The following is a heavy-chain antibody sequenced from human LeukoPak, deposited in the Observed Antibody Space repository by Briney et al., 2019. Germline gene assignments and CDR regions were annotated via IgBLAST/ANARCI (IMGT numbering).Heavy chain of an antibody. CDR1: GFTFSSYA. CDR3: AKDLGGLRYFDWLSMDYYYGMDV. CDR2: ISGSGGST. J-gene: IGHJ6*02. D-gene: IGHD3-9*01. V-gene: IGHV3-23*01. Sequence: PGGSLRLSCAASGFTFSSYAMSWVRQAPGKGLEWVSAISGSGGSTYYADSVKGRFTISRDNSKNTLYLQMNSLRAEDTAVYYCAKDLGGLRYFDWLSMDYYYGMDVWGQGTTVTVSS.